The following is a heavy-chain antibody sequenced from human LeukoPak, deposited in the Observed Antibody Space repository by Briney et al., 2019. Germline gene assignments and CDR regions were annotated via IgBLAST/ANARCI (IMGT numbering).Heavy chain of an antibody. J-gene: IGHJ4*02. D-gene: IGHD6-13*01. CDR1: GFTFSGYG. CDR3: AKGGGIAAALPSDY. V-gene: IGHV3-30*18. CDR2: ISYDGSNK. Sequence: GGSLRLSCAASGFTFSGYGMHWVRHAPGKGLEGVAVISYDGSNKYYADSVKGRFTISRDNSKTTLYLQMNSLRAEDTAVYYCAKGGGIAAALPSDYWGQGTLVTVTS.